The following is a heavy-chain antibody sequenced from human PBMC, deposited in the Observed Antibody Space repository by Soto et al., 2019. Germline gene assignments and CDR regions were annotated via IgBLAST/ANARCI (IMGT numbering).Heavy chain of an antibody. J-gene: IGHJ6*02. CDR3: ARVGALRNGMDV. CDR1: GFTFSSYA. Sequence: GGSLRLSCAASGFTFSSYAMHWVRQAPGKGLEWVAVISYDGSNKYYADSVKGRFTISRDNSKNTLYLQMNSLRAEDTAVYYCARVGALRNGMDVWGQGTTVTVSS. CDR2: ISYDGSNK. V-gene: IGHV3-30-3*01. D-gene: IGHD3-16*01.